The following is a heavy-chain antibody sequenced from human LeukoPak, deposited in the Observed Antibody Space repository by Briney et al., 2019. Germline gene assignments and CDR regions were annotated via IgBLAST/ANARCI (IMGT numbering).Heavy chain of an antibody. Sequence: ASVKVSCKASGYTFTSYDINWVRQATGQGLEWMGWMNPNSGNTGYAQKFQGRVAITRNTSISTAYMELSSLRSEDTAVYYCARGRPDYGDYWFDPWGQGTLVTVSS. CDR1: GYTFTSYD. V-gene: IGHV1-8*03. D-gene: IGHD4-17*01. J-gene: IGHJ5*02. CDR3: ARGRPDYGDYWFDP. CDR2: MNPNSGNT.